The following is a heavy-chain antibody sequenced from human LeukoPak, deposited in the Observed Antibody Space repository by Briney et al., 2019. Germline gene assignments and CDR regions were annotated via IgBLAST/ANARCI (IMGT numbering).Heavy chain of an antibody. J-gene: IGHJ5*02. CDR3: ARQYRIAVPNWFDP. Sequence: GESLKISCKGSGYSFANYWIGWVRQMPGKGLEWVGVIYPGDSDTRYSPSFQGQVTISADKSISTAYLQWSSLKASDTAMYYCARQYRIAVPNWFDPWGQGTLVTVSS. CDR1: GYSFANYW. D-gene: IGHD6-19*01. V-gene: IGHV5-51*01. CDR2: IYPGDSDT.